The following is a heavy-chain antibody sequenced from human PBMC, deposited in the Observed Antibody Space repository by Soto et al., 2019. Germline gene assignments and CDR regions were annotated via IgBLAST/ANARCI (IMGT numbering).Heavy chain of an antibody. J-gene: IGHJ2*01. CDR2: VYHSGKT. D-gene: IGHD3-9*01. Sequence: QVQLQESGPGLVKPSETLSLTCSVSGDYISSHYWSWIRQPPRKGLEWIGYVYHSGKTDSNPSLKSRVAITLDTYNNHNSLTLTTVTAADTAFNYSASPKANAPDNWYFDVWGSATLVTVSP. CDR1: GDYISSHY. CDR3: ASPKANAPDNWYFDV. V-gene: IGHV4-59*08.